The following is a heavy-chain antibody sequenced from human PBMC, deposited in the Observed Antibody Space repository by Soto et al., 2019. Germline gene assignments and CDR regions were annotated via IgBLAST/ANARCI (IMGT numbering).Heavy chain of an antibody. CDR3: AKDESSSWYQDY. Sequence: PVGSLRLSCAASGFTFSSYAMSWVRQAPGKGLEWVSAISGSGGSTYYADSVKGRFTISRDNSKNTLYLQMNSLRAEDTAVYYCAKDESSSWYQDYWGQGTLVTVSS. CDR1: GFTFSSYA. V-gene: IGHV3-23*01. D-gene: IGHD6-13*01. CDR2: ISGSGGST. J-gene: IGHJ4*02.